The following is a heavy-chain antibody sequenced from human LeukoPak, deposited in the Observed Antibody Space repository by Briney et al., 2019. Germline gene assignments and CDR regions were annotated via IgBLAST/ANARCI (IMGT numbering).Heavy chain of an antibody. CDR2: INHSGST. J-gene: IGHJ4*02. Sequence: PSETLSLTCTVSGGSISSGGYYWSWIRQPPGKGLEWIGEINHSGSTNYNPSLKSRVTISVDTSKNQFSLKLSSVTAADTAVYYCARRDCSSTSCDFDYWGQGTLVTVSS. D-gene: IGHD2-2*01. V-gene: IGHV4-39*07. CDR1: GGSISSGGYY. CDR3: ARRDCSSTSCDFDY.